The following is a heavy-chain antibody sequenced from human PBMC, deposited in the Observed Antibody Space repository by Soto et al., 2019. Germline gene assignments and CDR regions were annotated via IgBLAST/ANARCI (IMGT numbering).Heavy chain of an antibody. Sequence: LGESLKISCQGSGYSFTSYWISWVRQMPGKGLEWMGRIDPSDSYTNYSPSFQGHVTISADKSISTAYLQWSSLKASDTAMYYCASIAAATQGGYYYYGMDVWGQGTTVTVSS. J-gene: IGHJ6*02. CDR1: GYSFTSYW. CDR3: ASIAAATQGGYYYYGMDV. CDR2: IDPSDSYT. D-gene: IGHD6-13*01. V-gene: IGHV5-10-1*01.